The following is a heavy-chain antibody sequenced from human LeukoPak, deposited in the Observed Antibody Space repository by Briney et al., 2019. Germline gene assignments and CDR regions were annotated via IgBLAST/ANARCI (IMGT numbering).Heavy chain of an antibody. CDR1: GFTFSSYS. CDR3: ARDGSKYYDILTGYSRPSRYYYYYGMDV. Sequence: GGSLRLSCAASGFTFSSYSMNWVRQAPGKGLEWVSSISSSSSYIYYADSVKGRFTISRDNAKNSLYLQMNSLGAEDTAVYYCARDGSKYYDILTGYSRPSRYYYYYGMDVWGQGTTVTVSS. D-gene: IGHD3-9*01. J-gene: IGHJ6*02. V-gene: IGHV3-21*01. CDR2: ISSSSSYI.